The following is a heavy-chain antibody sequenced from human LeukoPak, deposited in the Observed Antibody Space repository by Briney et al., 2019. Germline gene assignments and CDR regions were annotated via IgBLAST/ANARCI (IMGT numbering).Heavy chain of an antibody. V-gene: IGHV3-21*04. CDR3: AKGAVGPYLQSLFSDY. CDR2: ISSSSSYI. D-gene: IGHD2-2*01. Sequence: GGSLRLSCAASGFTFSSYSMNWVRQAPGKGLEWVSSISSSSSYIYYADSVKGRFTISRDNAKNSLYLQMNSLRAEDTAVYYCAKGAVGPYLQSLFSDYWGQGTLVTVSS. J-gene: IGHJ4*02. CDR1: GFTFSSYS.